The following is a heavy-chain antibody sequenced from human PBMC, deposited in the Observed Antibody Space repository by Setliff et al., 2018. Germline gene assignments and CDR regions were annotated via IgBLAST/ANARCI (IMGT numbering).Heavy chain of an antibody. V-gene: IGHV1-18*01. CDR3: ARERFSRGGYYYFGLDV. CDR1: GYTFSDYG. J-gene: IGHJ6*02. Sequence: GASVKVSCKASGYTFSDYGISWVRQAPGQGLKWMGWISSYNGDTNYAQKFQGRVTMTTDSSTSTAYMELRSLKTDDTAVYYCARERFSRGGYYYFGLDVWGQGTTVTVSS. CDR2: ISSYNGDT. D-gene: IGHD3-10*01.